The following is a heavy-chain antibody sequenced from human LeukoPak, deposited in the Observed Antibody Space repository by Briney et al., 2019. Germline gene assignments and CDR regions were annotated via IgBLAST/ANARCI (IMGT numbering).Heavy chain of an antibody. Sequence: ASVKVSCKASGGTFSSYAISWVRQAPGQGLEWMGWISAYNGNTNYAQKLQGRVTMTTDTSTSTAYMELRSLRSDDTAVYYCARDQQYQLLRNWFDPWGQGTLVTVSS. V-gene: IGHV1-18*01. J-gene: IGHJ5*02. CDR1: GGTFSSYA. CDR3: ARDQQYQLLRNWFDP. D-gene: IGHD2-2*01. CDR2: ISAYNGNT.